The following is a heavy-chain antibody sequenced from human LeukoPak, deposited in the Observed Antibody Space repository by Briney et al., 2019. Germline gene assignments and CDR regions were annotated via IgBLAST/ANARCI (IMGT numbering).Heavy chain of an antibody. D-gene: IGHD3-22*01. CDR2: IYYSGST. J-gene: IGHJ2*01. V-gene: IGHV4-39*07. CDR1: GGSISSSSYY. CDR3: ARALLLSSDLFDL. Sequence: SETLSLTCTVSGGSISSSSYYWGWIRQPPGKGLEWVGSIYYSGSTYYNPSLKSRVTISVDTSKNQFSLKLSSVTAADTAVYYCARALLLSSDLFDLWGRGTLVTVSS.